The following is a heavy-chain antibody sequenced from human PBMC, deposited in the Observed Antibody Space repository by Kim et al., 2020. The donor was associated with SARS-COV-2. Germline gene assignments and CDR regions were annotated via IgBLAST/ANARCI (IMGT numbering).Heavy chain of an antibody. Sequence: IYARKIPGRITVTTDTSPGTVYMELSSLGSADTAVYYCARELPTTLYFDFWGQGTLVTVSS. D-gene: IGHD1-26*01. CDR3: ARELPTTLYFDF. J-gene: IGHJ4*02. V-gene: IGHV1-46*01.